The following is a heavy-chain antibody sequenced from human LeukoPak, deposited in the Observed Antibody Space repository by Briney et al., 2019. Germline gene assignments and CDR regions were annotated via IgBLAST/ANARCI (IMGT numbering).Heavy chain of an antibody. CDR2: IYYSGST. J-gene: IGHJ6*03. CDR3: ARLYYFYYYMDV. CDR1: GGSISSSSYY. Sequence: SETLSLTCTVSGGSISSSSYYWGWIRQPPGKGLEWIGNIYYSGSTYYNPSLKSRVTISVDTSKNQFSLKLISVTAADTAVYYCARLYYFYYYMDVWGKGTTVTVSS. V-gene: IGHV4-39*07.